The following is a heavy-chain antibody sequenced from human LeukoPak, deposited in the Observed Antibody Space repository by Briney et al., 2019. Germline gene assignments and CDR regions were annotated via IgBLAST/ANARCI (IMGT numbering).Heavy chain of an antibody. J-gene: IGHJ4*02. CDR1: GFTFSSYA. V-gene: IGHV3-23*01. Sequence: GGSLRLSCAASGFTFSSYAMSWVRQTPGKGLEWVSTISGGGDATYYADSVKGRFTISRDNAKNSLYLQMNSLRAEDTAVYYCARDGGYSYGVDYWGQGTLVTVSS. CDR2: ISGGGDAT. CDR3: ARDGGYSYGVDY. D-gene: IGHD5-18*01.